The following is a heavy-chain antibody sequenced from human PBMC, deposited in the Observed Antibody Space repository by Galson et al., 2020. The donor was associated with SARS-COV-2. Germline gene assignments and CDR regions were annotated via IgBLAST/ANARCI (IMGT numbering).Heavy chain of an antibody. V-gene: IGHV3-30*01. CDR3: ARDRLVRLRLGELSSDYMDV. J-gene: IGHJ6*03. D-gene: IGHD3-16*02. CDR2: ISYDGSNK. Sequence: GGSLRLSCAASGFTFSSYAMHWVRQAPGKGLEWVPVISYDGSNKYYAASVKGRFTISRDNSKNTLYLQMNSLRAEDTAVYYCARDRLVRLRLGELSSDYMDVWGKGTTVTVSS. CDR1: GFTFSSYA.